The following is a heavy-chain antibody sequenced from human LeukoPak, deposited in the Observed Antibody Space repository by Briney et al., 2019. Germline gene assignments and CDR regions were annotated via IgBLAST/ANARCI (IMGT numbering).Heavy chain of an antibody. J-gene: IGHJ5*02. Sequence: SVKVSCKASGGTFSSYTISWVRQAPGQGLEWMGRIIPILGIANYAQKFQGRVTITADKSTSTAYMELSSLRSEDTAVYYCARSKGQGDPGFDPWGQGTLVTVSS. CDR2: IIPILGIA. CDR3: ARSKGQGDPGFDP. V-gene: IGHV1-69*02. D-gene: IGHD2-21*01. CDR1: GGTFSSYT.